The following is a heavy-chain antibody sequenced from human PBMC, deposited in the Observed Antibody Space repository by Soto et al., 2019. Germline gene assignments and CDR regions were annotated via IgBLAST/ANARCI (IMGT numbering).Heavy chain of an antibody. D-gene: IGHD6-13*01. CDR3: GSQQAEIYSRSWYGELHF. Sequence: SDTLSLTCNVSGDSIGGSSYYWGWIRQSPGKGLEWIGNFGYSGRTYSNPSLKSRVTISVDRSKNQFSLNLSSVTAADTDVYFCGSQQAEIYSRSWYGELHFWGQGPWVT. J-gene: IGHJ4*02. CDR1: GDSIGGSSYY. CDR2: FGYSGRT. V-gene: IGHV4-39*01.